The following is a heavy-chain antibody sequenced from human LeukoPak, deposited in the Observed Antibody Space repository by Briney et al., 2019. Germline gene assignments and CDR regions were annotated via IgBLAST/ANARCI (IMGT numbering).Heavy chain of an antibody. CDR3: FVVVPAATPVVFDY. V-gene: IGHV1-46*01. J-gene: IGHJ4*02. Sequence: ASVKVSCTASGYTFTSYYMHWARQAPGQGLEWMGIINPSGGSTSYAQKFQGRVTMTRDTSTSTVYMELSSLRSEDTAVYYCFVVVPAATPVVFDYWGQGTLVTVSS. CDR1: GYTFTSYY. D-gene: IGHD2-2*01. CDR2: INPSGGST.